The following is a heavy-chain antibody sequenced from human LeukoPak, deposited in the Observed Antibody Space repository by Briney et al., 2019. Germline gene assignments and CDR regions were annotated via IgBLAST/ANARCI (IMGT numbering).Heavy chain of an antibody. V-gene: IGHV3-23*01. D-gene: IGHD6-19*01. CDR2: ISGSGGST. Sequence: GGSLRLSCAASGFTFSSYGMSWVRQAPGKGLEWVSAISGSGGSTYYADSVKGRFTISRDNSKNTLYLQMNSLRAEDTAVCYCAKTTLRQWLAGGAFDIWGQGTMVTVSS. CDR3: AKTTLRQWLAGGAFDI. J-gene: IGHJ3*02. CDR1: GFTFSSYG.